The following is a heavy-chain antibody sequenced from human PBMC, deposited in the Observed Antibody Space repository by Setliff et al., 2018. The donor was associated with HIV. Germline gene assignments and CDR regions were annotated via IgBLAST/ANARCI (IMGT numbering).Heavy chain of an antibody. D-gene: IGHD3-10*01. V-gene: IGHV1-8*01. CDR1: GHTFTNVD. J-gene: IGHJ6*03. CDR2: MNPNTGVS. Sequence: ASVKVSCKASGHTFTNVDIHWLRRATGQGLEWMGWMNPNTGVSGYALKFQARVTMTSDTSISTAYMELRVLISEDTAVYDCARGKGVGGVVITGVLDVWGKGTTVTVSS. CDR3: ARGKGVGGVVITGVLDV.